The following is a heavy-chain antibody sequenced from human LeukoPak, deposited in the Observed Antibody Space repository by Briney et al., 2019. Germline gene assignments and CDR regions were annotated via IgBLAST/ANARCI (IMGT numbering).Heavy chain of an antibody. J-gene: IGHJ6*04. V-gene: IGHV1-18*01. CDR1: GYTFTSYG. CDR2: ISAYNGNT. Sequence: ASVKVSCKASGYTFTSYGISWVRQAPGQGLEWMGWISAYNGNTNYAQKLQGRVTMTTDTSTSTAYMELRSLRSDDTAVYYCAREKGWFGDLLYYTGRDVWGKGTTVTVPS. D-gene: IGHD3-10*01. CDR3: AREKGWFGDLLYYTGRDV.